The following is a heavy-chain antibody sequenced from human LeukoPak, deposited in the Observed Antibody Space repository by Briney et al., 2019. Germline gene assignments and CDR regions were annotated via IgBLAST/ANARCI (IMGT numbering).Heavy chain of an antibody. Sequence: PSESLSLTCAVYGGSFSGYYWSWIRQPPGKGLEWIGEINHSGSTNYNPSLKSRVTISVDTSKNQFSLKLSSVTAADTAVYYCARGSILWFGEFSADYFDYWGQGTLVTVSS. V-gene: IGHV4-34*01. D-gene: IGHD3-10*01. J-gene: IGHJ4*02. CDR3: ARGSILWFGEFSADYFDY. CDR2: INHSGST. CDR1: GGSFSGYY.